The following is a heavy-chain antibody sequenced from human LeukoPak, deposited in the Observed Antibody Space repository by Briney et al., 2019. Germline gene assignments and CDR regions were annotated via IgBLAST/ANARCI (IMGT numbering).Heavy chain of an antibody. V-gene: IGHV4-59*08. CDR2: RYYSGAR. J-gene: IGHJ4*02. CDR1: TGSIRGYF. D-gene: IGHD1-26*01. CDR3: ARALSGSPAFFDA. Sequence: SETLSLTCAVSTGSIRGYFWGWIRPPPAKGGECVGFRYYSGARNYKPSLRGRVTISVDRSNSQVSLKTAAVTAADTAVYYCARALSGSPAFFDAWGQGTLVSVSS.